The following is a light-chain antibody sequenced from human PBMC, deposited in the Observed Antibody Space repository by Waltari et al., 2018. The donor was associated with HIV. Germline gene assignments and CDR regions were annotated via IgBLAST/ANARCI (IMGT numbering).Light chain of an antibody. J-gene: IGLJ2*01. Sequence: QSVLTQPPSVSAAPRQNVTISCSGSSSDIGDNYVPCYQQLPGTAPRLLIYENQKRPLGIPNRFSGSKSGTSATLGITGLQTGDEADYYCGTWHSSLSAGIFGGGTKLTVL. CDR2: ENQ. V-gene: IGLV1-51*02. CDR1: SSDIGDNY. CDR3: GTWHSSLSAGI.